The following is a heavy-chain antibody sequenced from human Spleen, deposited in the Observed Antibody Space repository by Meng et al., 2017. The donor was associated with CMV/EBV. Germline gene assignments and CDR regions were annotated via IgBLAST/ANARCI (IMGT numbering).Heavy chain of an antibody. CDR2: INYRGTT. J-gene: IGHJ3*02. CDR1: GNSISRCF. Sequence: SETLSLTCTISGNSISRCFWSWIRQSSGKGLEWIGYINYRGTTNYNPSLKSRVTMSVDTSKHQFSLMLSSVTAADTAVYYCARGDYYDSNSSQVALDIWGQGARVTVSS. CDR3: ARGDYYDSNSSQVALDI. V-gene: IGHV4-59*01. D-gene: IGHD3-22*01.